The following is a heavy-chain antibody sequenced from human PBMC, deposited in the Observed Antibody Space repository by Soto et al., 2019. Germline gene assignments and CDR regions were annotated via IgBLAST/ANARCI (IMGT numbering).Heavy chain of an antibody. J-gene: IGHJ5*02. Sequence: QVPLVQSGAEVKKPGASVKVSCKASGYTFSTYGISWVRQAPGQGLEWMGWISAYNGNTIYAQKLQGRVTMTTDTSTSTAYMELRSLRSDDTAVYYCARDLIAARPGWFDPWGQGTLVTVSS. D-gene: IGHD6-6*01. CDR3: ARDLIAARPGWFDP. V-gene: IGHV1-18*01. CDR2: ISAYNGNT. CDR1: GYTFSTYG.